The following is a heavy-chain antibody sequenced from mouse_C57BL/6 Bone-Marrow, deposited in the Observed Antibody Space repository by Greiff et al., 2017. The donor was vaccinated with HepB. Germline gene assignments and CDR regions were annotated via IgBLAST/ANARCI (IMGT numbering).Heavy chain of an antibody. CDR3: AREGLRAWFAY. CDR1: GYAFSSSW. Sequence: VQLQQSGPELVKPGASVKISCKASGYAFSSSWMNWVKQRPGKGLEWIGRIYPGDGDTNYNGKFKGKATLTADKSSSTAYMQLSSLTSEDSAVYFCAREGLRAWFAYWCQGTLVTVSA. D-gene: IGHD2-4*01. V-gene: IGHV1-82*01. J-gene: IGHJ3*01. CDR2: IYPGDGDT.